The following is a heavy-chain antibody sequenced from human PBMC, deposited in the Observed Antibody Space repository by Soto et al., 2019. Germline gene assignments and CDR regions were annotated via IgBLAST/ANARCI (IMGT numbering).Heavy chain of an antibody. D-gene: IGHD2-2*01. CDR1: GYTFSNYG. Sequence: QVQLVQSGGEVKRPGASVKVSCKTSGYTFSNYGVTWVRQAPGRPLEWLGWISLYSDGTNYAQKFQGRVSMTTDTSTTTVYTELRSLRSDDTAVYYCARVVPGAEAWFGPWGQGTLVTVSS. CDR3: ARVVPGAEAWFGP. V-gene: IGHV1-18*01. J-gene: IGHJ5*02. CDR2: ISLYSDGT.